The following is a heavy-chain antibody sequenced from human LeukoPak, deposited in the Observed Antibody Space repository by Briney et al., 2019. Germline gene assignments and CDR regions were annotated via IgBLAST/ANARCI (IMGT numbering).Heavy chain of an antibody. CDR2: TYHRSKWYN. CDR1: GDSVSSNSAA. J-gene: IGHJ3*02. Sequence: SQTLSLTCTISGDSVSSNSAAWGWIRQSPSRGLEWLGRTYHRSKWYNDYAVFVKSRITVNPDTSKNQFSLQLNSVTPEDTAVYYCARDDDSSDDAFDIWGQGTMVTVSS. CDR3: ARDDDSSDDAFDI. D-gene: IGHD3-22*01. V-gene: IGHV6-1*01.